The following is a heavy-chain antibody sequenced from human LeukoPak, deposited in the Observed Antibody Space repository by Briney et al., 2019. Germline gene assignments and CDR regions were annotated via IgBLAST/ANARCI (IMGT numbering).Heavy chain of an antibody. V-gene: IGHV3-73*01. CDR2: IRSKANSYAT. CDR1: GFTFSGSA. J-gene: IGHJ4*02. D-gene: IGHD6-19*01. CDR3: TRLHGYSSGWYYFDY. Sequence: GGSLRLSCAASGFTFSGSAMHWVRQASGKGLEWVGRIRSKANSYATAYAASVKGRFTISRDDSKNTAYLQMNSLKTEDTAVYYCTRLHGYSSGWYYFDYWGQGTLVTVSP.